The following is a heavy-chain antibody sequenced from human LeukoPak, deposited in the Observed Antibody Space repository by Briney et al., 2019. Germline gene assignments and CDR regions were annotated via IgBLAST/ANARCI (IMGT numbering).Heavy chain of an antibody. J-gene: IGHJ4*02. CDR2: ISGSGGST. CDR1: GFTFSSYA. V-gene: IGHV3-23*01. CDR3: AKDSYYYDSSGYWNYFDY. Sequence: GGSLRLSCAASGFTFSSYAMSWVRQAPGKGLEWVSTISGSGGSTYYADSVKGRFTISRDNSKNTLYLQMNSLRAEDTAVYYCAKDSYYYDSSGYWNYFDYWGQGTLVTVSS. D-gene: IGHD3-22*01.